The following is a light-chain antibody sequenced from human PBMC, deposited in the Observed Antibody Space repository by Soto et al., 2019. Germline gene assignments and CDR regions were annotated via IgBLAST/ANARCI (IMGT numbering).Light chain of an antibody. V-gene: IGKV3-15*01. Sequence: EIVMTQSPATLSVSPGERATLSCRASQSISTELAWYQQKPSQPPRLLIYSASTSATGVPARFTGSGSGSEFTLTISGLQTEDFAVYYCQQGHNWPLTFGQGTRLE. CDR2: SAS. J-gene: IGKJ2*01. CDR3: QQGHNWPLT. CDR1: QSISTE.